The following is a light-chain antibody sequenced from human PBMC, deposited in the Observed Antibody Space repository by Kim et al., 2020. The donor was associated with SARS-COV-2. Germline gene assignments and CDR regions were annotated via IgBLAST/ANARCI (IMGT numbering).Light chain of an antibody. CDR2: GAS. CDR1: QSVSSSY. V-gene: IGKV3-20*01. CDR3: QQFGSSPPLYT. Sequence: EIVLTQSPGTLSLSPGERATLSCRASQSVSSSYLAWYQQKPGQAPRLLIYGASSRATGIPDRFSGSGSVTDFTLTISRLEPEDFAVYYCQQFGSSPPLYTFGQGTKLEI. J-gene: IGKJ2*01.